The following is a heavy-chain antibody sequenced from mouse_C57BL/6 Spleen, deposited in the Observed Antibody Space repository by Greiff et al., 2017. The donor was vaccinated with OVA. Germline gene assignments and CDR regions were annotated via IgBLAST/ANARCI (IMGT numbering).Heavy chain of an antibody. J-gene: IGHJ4*01. D-gene: IGHD1-1*01. Sequence: QVQLQQSGAELMKPGASVKLSCKASGYTFTGYWIEWVKQRPGHGLEWIGEILPGSGSTTYNEKFKGKATFTADTSSNTAYMQLSSLTTEDSAIDDCARRTTVVEGYAMDYWGQGTSVTVSS. V-gene: IGHV1-9*01. CDR3: ARRTTVVEGYAMDY. CDR1: GYTFTGYW. CDR2: ILPGSGST.